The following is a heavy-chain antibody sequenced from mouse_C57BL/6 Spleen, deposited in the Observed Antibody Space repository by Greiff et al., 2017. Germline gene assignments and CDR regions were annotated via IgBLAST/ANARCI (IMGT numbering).Heavy chain of an antibody. V-gene: IGHV1-15*01. CDR1: GYTFTDYE. Sequence: QVQLKESGAELVRPGASVTLSCKASGYTFTDYEMHWVKQTPVHGLEWIGAIDPETGGTAYNQKFKGKAILTADKSSSTAYMELRSLTSEDAAVYYCTVTGNIDYWGQGTSVTVAS. D-gene: IGHD4-1*01. CDR2: IDPETGGT. J-gene: IGHJ4*01. CDR3: TVTGNIDY.